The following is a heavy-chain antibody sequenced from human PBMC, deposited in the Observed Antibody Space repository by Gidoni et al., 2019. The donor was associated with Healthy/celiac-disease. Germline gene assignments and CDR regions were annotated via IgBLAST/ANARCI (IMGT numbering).Heavy chain of an antibody. CDR3: ARGGRAGIAVPETYWYFDL. D-gene: IGHD6-19*01. Sequence: QVQLQQWGAGLLKPSETLSLTCAVYGGSFSGYYWSWNRQPPGKGLEWIGEINHSGSTNYNPSLKSRVTISVDTSKNQFSLKLSSVTAADTAVYYCARGGRAGIAVPETYWYFDLWGRGTLVTVSS. CDR1: GGSFSGYY. V-gene: IGHV4-34*01. J-gene: IGHJ2*01. CDR2: INHSGST.